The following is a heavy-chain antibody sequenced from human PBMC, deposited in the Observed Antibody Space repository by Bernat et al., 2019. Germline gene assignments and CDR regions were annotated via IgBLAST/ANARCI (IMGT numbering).Heavy chain of an antibody. Sequence: QVQLQQWGEGLLKPSETLSLTCAVYGGSFSGYYWSWIRQPPGKGLEWIGEINHSGSTNYNPSLKSRVTISVDTSKNQFSLKLSSVTAADTAVYYCARDGANYYGSGSYSSWFDPWGQGTLVTVSS. V-gene: IGHV4-34*01. CDR2: INHSGST. J-gene: IGHJ5*02. D-gene: IGHD3-10*01. CDR1: GGSFSGYY. CDR3: ARDGANYYGSGSYSSWFDP.